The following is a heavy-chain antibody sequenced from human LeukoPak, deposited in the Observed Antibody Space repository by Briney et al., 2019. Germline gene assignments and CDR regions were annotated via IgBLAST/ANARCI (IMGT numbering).Heavy chain of an antibody. CDR3: ARDGASLGELSLYHLPYNWFDP. D-gene: IGHD3-16*02. Sequence: SVKVSCKASGGTFSSYAISWVRQAPGQGLEWMGGIIPIFGTANYAQKFQGRVTITTDESTSTVYMELSSLRSEDTAVYYCARDGASLGELSLYHLPYNWFDPWGQGTLVTVSS. J-gene: IGHJ5*02. CDR2: IIPIFGTA. CDR1: GGTFSSYA. V-gene: IGHV1-69*05.